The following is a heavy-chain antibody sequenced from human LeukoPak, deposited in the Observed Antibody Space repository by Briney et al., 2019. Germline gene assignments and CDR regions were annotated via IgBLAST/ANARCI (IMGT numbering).Heavy chain of an antibody. Sequence: PGGSLRLSCAASGXTFSSYGMHWVRQAPGKGLEWVALIWYDGSNQYYADSVKGRFTISRDNSKNTLYLQMNSLRAEDTAVYYCAKDTNAGGDAFDIWGQGTMVTVSS. J-gene: IGHJ3*02. D-gene: IGHD2-2*01. V-gene: IGHV3-33*06. CDR1: GXTFSSYG. CDR2: IWYDGSNQ. CDR3: AKDTNAGGDAFDI.